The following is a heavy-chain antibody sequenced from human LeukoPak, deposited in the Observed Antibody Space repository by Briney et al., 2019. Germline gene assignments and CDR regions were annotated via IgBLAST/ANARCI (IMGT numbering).Heavy chain of an antibody. V-gene: IGHV3-23*01. CDR1: GFTFSDYA. J-gene: IGHJ5*01. Sequence: GGSLRLSCAASGFTFSDYAMSWVRQAPGKGLECASVVTGSGGDTYYTGSVNGRFTISRDNSKDTLYLQMNSLRAEDTAVHYCARGTLEHCSGASCYPLDSWGQGTLVTVSS. CDR3: ARGTLEHCSGASCYPLDS. D-gene: IGHD2-15*01. CDR2: VTGSGGDT.